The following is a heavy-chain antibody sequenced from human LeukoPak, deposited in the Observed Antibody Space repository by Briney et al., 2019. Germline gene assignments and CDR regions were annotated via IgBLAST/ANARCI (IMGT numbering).Heavy chain of an antibody. Sequence: GASVKVSCKASGYTFTTYYMHWVRQAPGQRLEGMRVINPSGGSTSYAQTFQGRVTMTRDTSTSTVYMELSSLRSEDTAVYYSARTEDSGSYCLGYWGQGTLVTVSS. D-gene: IGHD1-26*01. CDR3: ARTEDSGSYCLGY. J-gene: IGHJ4*02. CDR2: INPSGGST. V-gene: IGHV1-46*01. CDR1: GYTFTTYY.